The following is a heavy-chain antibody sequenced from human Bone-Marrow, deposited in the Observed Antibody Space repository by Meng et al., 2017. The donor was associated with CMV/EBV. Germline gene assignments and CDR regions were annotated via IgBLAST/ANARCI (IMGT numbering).Heavy chain of an antibody. V-gene: IGHV4-34*02. D-gene: IGHD4-11*01. CDR1: GESFSGDY. CDR3: ARVNNYGVY. Sequence: QVRLQQWGAGLLKPSETLSLTRPFYGESFSGDYWSWTRPPPGKGLEWIGEINHSGSTNYNPSLKSRVTISVDTSKNQFSLKLSSVTAADTAVYYCARVNNYGVYWGQGTLVTVSS. J-gene: IGHJ4*02. CDR2: INHSGST.